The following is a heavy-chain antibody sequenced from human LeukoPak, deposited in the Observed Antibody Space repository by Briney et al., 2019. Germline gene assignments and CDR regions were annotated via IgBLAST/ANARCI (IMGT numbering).Heavy chain of an antibody. CDR1: GGTFSAYY. CDR3: AREQGGAMVRETRPGY. V-gene: IGHV4-34*01. Sequence: SENLSLNCAVYGGTFSAYYWSWIRQPPGKGLEWIRVINHSGRTNYNPSLNSRVTTSVDTTKNPFCVKLSSGPAADTAVYYRAREQGGAMVRETRPGYWGQGTLVTVSS. J-gene: IGHJ4*02. CDR2: INHSGRT. D-gene: IGHD3-10*01.